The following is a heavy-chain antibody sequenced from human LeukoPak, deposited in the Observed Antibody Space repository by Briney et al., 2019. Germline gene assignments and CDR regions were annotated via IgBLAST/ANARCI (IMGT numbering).Heavy chain of an antibody. CDR3: AGKDPAMVSYYYYGMDV. D-gene: IGHD5-18*01. CDR2: IYYSGST. CDR1: GGSISRGGYY. Sequence: SQTLSLTCTVSGGSISRGGYYWSWIRQHPGKGLEWIGYIYYSGSTYYNPSLKSRVTISVDTSKNQFSLKLSSVTAADTAVYYCAGKDPAMVSYYYYGMDVWGQGTTVTVSS. V-gene: IGHV4-31*03. J-gene: IGHJ6*02.